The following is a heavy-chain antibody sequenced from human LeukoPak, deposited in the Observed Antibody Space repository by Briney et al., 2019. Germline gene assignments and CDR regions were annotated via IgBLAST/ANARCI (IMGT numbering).Heavy chain of an antibody. D-gene: IGHD5-12*01. CDR3: VRDGGVSGYDLLDY. CDR2: INQDGSKE. CDR1: GFTFSNYW. J-gene: IGHJ4*02. Sequence: PGRSLRLSCAASGFTFSNYWMTSVRQAPGKGLEWVAHINQDGSKEYYMDSVNARFTISRDNAKNSLSLQMNSLRAEDTAVYYCVRDGGVSGYDLLDYWGQGTLVTVSS. V-gene: IGHV3-7*01.